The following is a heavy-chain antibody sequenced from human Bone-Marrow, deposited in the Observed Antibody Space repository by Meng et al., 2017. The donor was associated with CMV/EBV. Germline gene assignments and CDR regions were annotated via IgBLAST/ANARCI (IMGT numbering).Heavy chain of an antibody. CDR3: ATRYSSSSYYYYGMDV. CDR2: IIPIFGTA. Sequence: SVKVSCKASAGTFSSYAISWVRQAPGQGLEWMGGIIPIFGTANYAQKFQGRVTITTDESTSTAYMELSSLRSEDTAVYYCATRYSSSSYYYYGMDVWGQGTTVTVSS. V-gene: IGHV1-69*05. J-gene: IGHJ6*02. CDR1: AGTFSSYA. D-gene: IGHD6-6*01.